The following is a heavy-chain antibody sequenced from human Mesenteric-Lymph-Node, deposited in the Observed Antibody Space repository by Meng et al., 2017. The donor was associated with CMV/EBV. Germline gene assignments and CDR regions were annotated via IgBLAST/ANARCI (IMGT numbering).Heavy chain of an antibody. CDR3: ARDIVVPAATSYYYYGMDV. CDR2: IKQDGSEK. Sequence: GESLKISCAASGFTFSSYWISWVRQAPGKGLEWVANIKQDGSEKYYVDSVKGRFTISRDNAKNSLYLQMNSLRAEDTAVYYCARDIVVPAATSYYYYGMDVWGQGTTVTVSS. V-gene: IGHV3-7*01. CDR1: GFTFSSYW. D-gene: IGHD2-2*01. J-gene: IGHJ6*02.